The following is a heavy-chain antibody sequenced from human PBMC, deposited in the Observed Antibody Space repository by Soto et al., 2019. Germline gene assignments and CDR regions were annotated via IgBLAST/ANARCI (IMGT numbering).Heavy chain of an antibody. CDR3: AKAFARGSYSNAEYFQH. D-gene: IGHD1-26*01. Sequence: EVQLLESGGGLVQTGGSLRLSCAASGFTFSSYAMSWVRQAPGKGLEWVSAISGSGGSTYYADSVKGRFTISRDNSKNTLYLQMNSLRAEDTAVYYCAKAFARGSYSNAEYFQHWGQGTLVTVSS. J-gene: IGHJ1*01. V-gene: IGHV3-23*01. CDR1: GFTFSSYA. CDR2: ISGSGGST.